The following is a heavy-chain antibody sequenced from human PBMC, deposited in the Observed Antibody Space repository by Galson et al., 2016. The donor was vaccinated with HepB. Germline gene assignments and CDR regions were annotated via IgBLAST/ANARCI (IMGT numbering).Heavy chain of an antibody. Sequence: SLRLSCATSGLTFDNHGLYWVRQTSEGRLEWVSFISGSGDHTTYADSVKGRFTISRDSSKNTLFLQMNSLSPEDTAVYYCARDTSSSIRADWWGQGTLVTVSS. CDR3: ARDTSSSIRADW. D-gene: IGHD2-21*01. J-gene: IGHJ4*02. CDR2: ISGSGDHT. V-gene: IGHV3-23*01. CDR1: GLTFDNHG.